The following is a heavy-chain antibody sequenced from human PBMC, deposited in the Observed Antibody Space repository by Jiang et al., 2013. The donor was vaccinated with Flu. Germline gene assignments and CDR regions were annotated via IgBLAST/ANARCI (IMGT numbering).Heavy chain of an antibody. CDR2: ISGSGGGT. V-gene: IGHV3-23*01. J-gene: IGHJ4*02. D-gene: IGHD3-22*01. CDR3: AKIPNTYYYDSSGYYSLNFDY. CDR1: A. Sequence: AMSWVRQAPGKGLEWVSGISGSGGGTYYADSVKGRFTISRDNSKNTLYLQMNSLRAEDTAVYYCAKIPNTYYYDSSGYYSLNFDYWGQGTLVTVSS.